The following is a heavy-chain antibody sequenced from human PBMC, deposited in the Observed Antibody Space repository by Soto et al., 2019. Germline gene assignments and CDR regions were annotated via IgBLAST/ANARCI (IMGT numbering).Heavy chain of an antibody. CDR2: IHQDGSEK. CDR3: ARGSLYSSSSRVY. Sequence: ESGGALVQPGGSLRLSCAASGFTFSSYWMNWVRQAPGKGLEWVANIHQDGSEKYYVDSVKGRFTISRDNAKNSLYLQMKSLRAEDTAVYYCARGSLYSSSSRVYWGQGTLVTVSS. J-gene: IGHJ4*02. V-gene: IGHV3-7*01. CDR1: GFTFSSYW. D-gene: IGHD6-6*01.